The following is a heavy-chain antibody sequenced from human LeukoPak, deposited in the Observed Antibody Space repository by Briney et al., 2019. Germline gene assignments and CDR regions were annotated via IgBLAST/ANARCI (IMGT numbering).Heavy chain of an antibody. CDR1: GFTFSSSA. CDR3: ARGENYYDSSGYPFDY. D-gene: IGHD3-22*01. V-gene: IGHV3-23*01. CDR2: ISYSGSGT. J-gene: IGHJ4*02. Sequence: GGSLRLSCAASGFTFSSSAMAWVRHAPGKGLEWVSTISYSGSGTYYADSVKGRFTITRDNSKNTLYLQMNSLRAEDTAVYYCARGENYYDSSGYPFDYWGQGTLVTVSS.